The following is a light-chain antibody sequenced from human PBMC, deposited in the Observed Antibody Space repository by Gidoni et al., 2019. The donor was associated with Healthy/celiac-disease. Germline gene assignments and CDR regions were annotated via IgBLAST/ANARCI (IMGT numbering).Light chain of an antibody. CDR2: SGS. CDR1: QSLLHSNGYNY. J-gene: IGKJ3*01. Sequence: DIVMTQSPLSLPVTPGEPASISCRSSQSLLHSNGYNYLDWYLQKPGQSPQLLIYSGSNRASGVPDRFSGSGSGTDFTLKISRVEAEDVGVYYCMQALQTPRTFGPGTKVDIK. V-gene: IGKV2-28*01. CDR3: MQALQTPRT.